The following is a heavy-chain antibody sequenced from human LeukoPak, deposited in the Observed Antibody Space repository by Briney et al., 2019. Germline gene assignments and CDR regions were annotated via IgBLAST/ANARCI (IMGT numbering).Heavy chain of an antibody. CDR3: ARTYGYSYGHIDY. J-gene: IGHJ4*02. Sequence: GRSLRLSCAASAFTFTSYGMHWVRQAPGKGLGWVAVLWYDGSNKYYADSVKGRFTNSKDNSKNTLYLQMNSLRAEDTAVYYCARTYGYSYGHIDYWGQGTLVTVSS. CDR2: LWYDGSNK. D-gene: IGHD5-18*01. CDR1: AFTFTSYG. V-gene: IGHV3-33*01.